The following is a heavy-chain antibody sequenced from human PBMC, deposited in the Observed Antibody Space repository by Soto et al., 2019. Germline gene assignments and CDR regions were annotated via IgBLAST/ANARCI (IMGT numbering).Heavy chain of an antibody. CDR3: AKERAPFYDYGDRGGFDY. Sequence: EVQLLESGGGLVQPGGSLRLSCAASGFTFSSYAMSWVRQAPGKGLEWVSAISGSGGSTYYADSVKGRFTISRDNSKNTLYLQMNSVRAEDTAVYYCAKERAPFYDYGDRGGFDYWGQGTLVTVSS. D-gene: IGHD4-17*01. CDR2: ISGSGGST. J-gene: IGHJ4*02. V-gene: IGHV3-23*01. CDR1: GFTFSSYA.